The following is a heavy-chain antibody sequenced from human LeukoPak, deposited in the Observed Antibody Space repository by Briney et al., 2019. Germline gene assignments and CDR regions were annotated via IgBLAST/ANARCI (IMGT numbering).Heavy chain of an antibody. Sequence: PGGSLRLSCVASGFTLSNYNMNWVRQAPGKGLEWVSYISGSSTTIYYADSVKGRFTISRDNAKNSLYLQMNSLRAEDTAVYYCARDWYSGSYSGGYFDYWAQGTLVTVSS. J-gene: IGHJ4*02. D-gene: IGHD1-26*01. CDR3: ARDWYSGSYSGGYFDY. CDR1: GFTLSNYN. V-gene: IGHV3-48*04. CDR2: ISGSSTTI.